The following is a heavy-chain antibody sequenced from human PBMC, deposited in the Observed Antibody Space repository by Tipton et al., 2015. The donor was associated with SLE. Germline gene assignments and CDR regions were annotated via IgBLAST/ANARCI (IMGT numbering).Heavy chain of an antibody. D-gene: IGHD2/OR15-2a*01. CDR2: INHSGST. CDR3: ARGVLQPLNY. J-gene: IGHJ4*02. CDR1: TGSFSGYY. V-gene: IGHV4-34*01. Sequence: GLVKPSETLSLTCTVYTGSFSGYYWGWIRQPPGKGLEWIGEINHSGSTNYNPSLKSRVTISVDTSKNQFSLKLSSVTAGDTAVYYCARGVLQPLNYWGQGTLVTVSS.